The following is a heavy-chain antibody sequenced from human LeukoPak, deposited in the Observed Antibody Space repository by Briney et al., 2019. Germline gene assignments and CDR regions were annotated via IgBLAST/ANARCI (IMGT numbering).Heavy chain of an antibody. J-gene: IGHJ5*02. V-gene: IGHV1-18*01. CDR2: ISAYNGNT. CDR1: GYTFTSYG. CDR3: ARHQLLWFGEPREYNWFDP. Sequence: GASVKVSCKASGYTFTSYGISWVRQAPGQGLEWMGWISAYNGNTNYAQKLQGRVTMTTDTSTSTAYMELRSLRSDDTAVYYCARHQLLWFGEPREYNWFDPWGQGTLVTVSS. D-gene: IGHD3-10*01.